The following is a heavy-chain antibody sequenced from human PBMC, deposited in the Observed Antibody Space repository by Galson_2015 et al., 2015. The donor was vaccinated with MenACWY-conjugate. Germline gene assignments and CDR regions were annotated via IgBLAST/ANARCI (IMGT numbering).Heavy chain of an antibody. D-gene: IGHD3-22*01. V-gene: IGHV3-48*03. Sequence: SLRLSCAASGFTFSSYEMNWVRQAPGKGLEWVSYISSSGNNIYYADSVKGRFTISRDNTKNSLYLQMNSLRAEDTDVYYCARGVYDSSGYYFPWGQGTLVTVSS. CDR3: ARGVYDSSGYYFP. CDR1: GFTFSSYE. CDR2: ISSSGNNI. J-gene: IGHJ1*01.